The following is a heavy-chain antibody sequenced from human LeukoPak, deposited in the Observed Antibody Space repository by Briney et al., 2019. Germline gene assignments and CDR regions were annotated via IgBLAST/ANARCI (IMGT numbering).Heavy chain of an antibody. Sequence: ASVKVSCKASGYTFTGYYMHWVRQAPGQGLEWMGWINPNSGGTNYAQKFQGRVTMTRDTSISTAYMELSRLRSDDTAVYYCARDERAYCGGDCYSDFLDYWGQGTLVTVSS. CDR3: ARDERAYCGGDCYSDFLDY. J-gene: IGHJ4*02. CDR1: GYTFTGYY. CDR2: INPNSGGT. D-gene: IGHD2-21*02. V-gene: IGHV1-2*02.